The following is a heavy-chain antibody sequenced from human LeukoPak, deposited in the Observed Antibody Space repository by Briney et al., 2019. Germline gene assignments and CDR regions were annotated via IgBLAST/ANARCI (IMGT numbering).Heavy chain of an antibody. D-gene: IGHD4-17*01. CDR3: ARAARNDYGDPNWFDP. CDR2: INHSGST. J-gene: IGHJ5*02. V-gene: IGHV4-34*01. Sequence: SETLSLTCAVYGGSFSGYYWSWIRQPPGKGLEWIGEINHSGSTNYNPSLKSRVTISVDTSKNQFSLKLSSVTAADTAVYYCARAARNDYGDPNWFDPWSQGTLVTVSS. CDR1: GGSFSGYY.